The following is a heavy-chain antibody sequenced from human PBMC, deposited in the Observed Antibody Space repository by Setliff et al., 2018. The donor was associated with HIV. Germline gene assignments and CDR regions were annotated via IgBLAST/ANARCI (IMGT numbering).Heavy chain of an antibody. Sequence: ASVKVSCKASGYTFTSYGISWVRQAPGQGLVWMGWISGYSGDTIYAQKFHGRVTMTTDTSTSTAYMELRSLRSDDTAVYYCARERWPDYYYSSGYYDYWGRGTLVTVSS. CDR1: GYTFTSYG. CDR2: ISGYSGDT. V-gene: IGHV1-18*01. CDR3: ARERWPDYYYSSGYYDY. D-gene: IGHD3-22*01. J-gene: IGHJ4*02.